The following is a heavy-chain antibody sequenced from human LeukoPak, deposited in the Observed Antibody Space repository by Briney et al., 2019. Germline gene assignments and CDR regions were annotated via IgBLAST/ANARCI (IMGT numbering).Heavy chain of an antibody. CDR3: ASIQVDTAMSHYALDI. Sequence: GGSLRLSCAASGFTFSTYGIHWVRQVPGKGLEGGAVISYDGFNKYYADSVKGRFTISRDNSKNTLYLQMNSLRAEDTAVYYCASIQVDTAMSHYALDIWGQGTMVTVSS. J-gene: IGHJ3*02. V-gene: IGHV3-30*03. D-gene: IGHD5-18*01. CDR2: ISYDGFNK. CDR1: GFTFSTYG.